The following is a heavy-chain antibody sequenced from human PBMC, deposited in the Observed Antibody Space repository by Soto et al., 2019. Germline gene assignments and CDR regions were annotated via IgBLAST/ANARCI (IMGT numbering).Heavy chain of an antibody. CDR2: ISSSGSTI. Sequence: GGSLRLSCAASGFTFSYYYMSWIRQAPGKGLEWVSYISSSGSTIYYADSVKGRFTISRDNAKNSLYLQMNSLRAEDTAVYYCARGRSMVASYYFDYWGQGTLVTVSS. D-gene: IGHD5-12*01. J-gene: IGHJ4*02. CDR1: GFTFSYYY. V-gene: IGHV3-11*01. CDR3: ARGRSMVASYYFDY.